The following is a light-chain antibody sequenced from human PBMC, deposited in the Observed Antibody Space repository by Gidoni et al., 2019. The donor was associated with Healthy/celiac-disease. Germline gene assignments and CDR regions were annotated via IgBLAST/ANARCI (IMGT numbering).Light chain of an antibody. CDR1: QSLLHSNGYNY. Sequence: DIVMTQSPLSLPVTPGEPASISCRSSQSLLHSNGYNYLDWYLQKSGQSPQLLIYLGSNRASGVPDRLSGSGSGTDFTLKISRVEAEDVGVYYCIQALQTLSITFGQGTRLEI. V-gene: IGKV2-28*01. CDR3: IQALQTLSIT. CDR2: LGS. J-gene: IGKJ5*01.